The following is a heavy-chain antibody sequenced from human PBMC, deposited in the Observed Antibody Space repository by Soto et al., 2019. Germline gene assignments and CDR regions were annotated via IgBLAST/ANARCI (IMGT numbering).Heavy chain of an antibody. D-gene: IGHD5-12*01. CDR2: IYYSGST. V-gene: IGHV4-30-4*01. CDR1: GGSISSGDYY. CDR3: ARWLGYGPHFDY. J-gene: IGHJ4*02. Sequence: PSXTLSLACTVSGGSISSGDYYWSWIRQPPGKGLEWIGYIYYSGSTYYNPSLKSRVTISVDTSKNQFSLKLSSVTAADTAVYYCARWLGYGPHFDYWGQGTLVTVSS.